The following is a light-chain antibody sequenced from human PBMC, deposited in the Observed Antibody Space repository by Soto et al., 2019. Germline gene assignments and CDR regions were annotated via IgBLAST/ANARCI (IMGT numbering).Light chain of an antibody. Sequence: EIVVTQSPATLSVSPGERATLSCRASQSVSSNLAWYQQKPGQAPRLLIYGASTRATGIPERFSGIGSGTEFTLTISSRQSEDLAVDYCQQYDNWLWTFGHGTKLEIK. CDR1: QSVSSN. J-gene: IGKJ2*01. CDR2: GAS. V-gene: IGKV3-15*01. CDR3: QQYDNWLWT.